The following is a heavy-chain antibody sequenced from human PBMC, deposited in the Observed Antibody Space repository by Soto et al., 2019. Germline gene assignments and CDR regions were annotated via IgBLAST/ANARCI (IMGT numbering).Heavy chain of an antibody. CDR2: IYPGDSHT. Sequence: GESLKISCKGSGYSSSSYWIAWVRQTPGRGLEWMGIIYPGDSHTRYNPSFQGQVTMSADKSINTAYLQWTTLKASDTAVYYCVRQSPGDFGSGDYWGQGTLVTVSS. CDR1: GYSSSSYW. CDR3: VRQSPGDFGSGDY. V-gene: IGHV5-51*01. D-gene: IGHD3-10*01. J-gene: IGHJ4*02.